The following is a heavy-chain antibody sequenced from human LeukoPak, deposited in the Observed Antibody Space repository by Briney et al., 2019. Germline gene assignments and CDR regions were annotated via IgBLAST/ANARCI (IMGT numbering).Heavy chain of an antibody. J-gene: IGHJ3*02. Sequence: ASVKVSCKASGGTFSSYAINWVRQATGQGLEWMGWMNPNSGNTGYAQKFQGRVTMTRNTSISTAYMELSSLRSEDTAVYYCARGGRYCSGGSCYSPFDIWGQGTMVTVSS. D-gene: IGHD2-15*01. V-gene: IGHV1-8*02. CDR2: MNPNSGNT. CDR3: ARGGRYCSGGSCYSPFDI. CDR1: GGTFSSYA.